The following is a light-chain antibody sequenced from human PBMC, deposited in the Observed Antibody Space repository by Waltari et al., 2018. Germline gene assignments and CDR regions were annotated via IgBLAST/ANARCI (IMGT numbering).Light chain of an antibody. J-gene: IGKJ1*01. Sequence: IVTTQSPATLSVFPGERATLSCRASQSIRSNSAWYQHRPCQAPRLLIYGASTRATGIPARFSGSGSGTEFTLTISSLQSEDFAVYFCQQYDNWLGTFGQGTKVEIK. V-gene: IGKV3-15*01. CDR1: QSIRSN. CDR3: QQYDNWLGT. CDR2: GAS.